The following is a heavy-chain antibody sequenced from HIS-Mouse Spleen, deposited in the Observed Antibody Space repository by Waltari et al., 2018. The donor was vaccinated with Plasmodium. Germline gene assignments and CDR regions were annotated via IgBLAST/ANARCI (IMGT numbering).Heavy chain of an antibody. CDR2: IKQDGSEK. V-gene: IGHV3-7*01. CDR1: GFTFSSHW. D-gene: IGHD6-13*01. J-gene: IGHJ2*01. Sequence: EVQLVESGGGLVQPGGSRSLSCAASGFTFSSHWMSWVRQAPGKGLEWVANIKQDGSEKYYVDSVKGRFTISRDNAKNSLYLQMNSLRAEDTAVYYCASSWYWYFDLWGRGTLVTVSS. CDR3: ASSWYWYFDL.